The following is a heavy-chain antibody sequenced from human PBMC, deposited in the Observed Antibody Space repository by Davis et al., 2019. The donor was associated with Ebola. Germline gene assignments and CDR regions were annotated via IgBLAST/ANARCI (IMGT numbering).Heavy chain of an antibody. V-gene: IGHV5-51*01. CDR2: IYPGDSDT. CDR1: GYSFTSYW. D-gene: IGHD6-13*01. CDR3: ARIGIAAAGRRARYYYGMDV. J-gene: IGHJ6*02. Sequence: GESLKISCTGSGYSFTSYWIGWVRQMPGKGLEWMGIIYPGDSDTSYSQSFQGQVTISADKSISTAYLQWSSLKASDTAMYYCARIGIAAAGRRARYYYGMDVWGQGTTVTVSS.